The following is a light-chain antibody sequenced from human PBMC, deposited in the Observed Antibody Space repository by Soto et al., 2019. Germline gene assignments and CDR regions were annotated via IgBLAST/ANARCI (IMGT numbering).Light chain of an antibody. Sequence: VLTQPPSVSGAPGQRVTISCTGSSSNIGAGYDVHWYKQLPGTAPNLLIYANGNRPSGVPDRFSGSKSGTSASLAITGLHAEDEADYFCQSYDRSLSGYVLGTGTKVTV. V-gene: IGLV1-40*01. J-gene: IGLJ1*01. CDR2: ANG. CDR1: SSNIGAGYD. CDR3: QSYDRSLSGYV.